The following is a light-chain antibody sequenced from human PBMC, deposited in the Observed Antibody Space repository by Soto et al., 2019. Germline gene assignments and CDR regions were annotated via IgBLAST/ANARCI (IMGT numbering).Light chain of an antibody. CDR1: SSDVGGYKY. CDR3: SSYTSSSTEV. J-gene: IGLJ3*02. Sequence: QSALTQPASVSGSPGQSITISCTGTSSDVGGYKYVSWFQQHPGKAPKVIIYEVTNRPSGVSHRFSGSKSGNTASLTISGLQAEDEADYYCSSYTSSSTEVFGGGTKVTVL. CDR2: EVT. V-gene: IGLV2-14*01.